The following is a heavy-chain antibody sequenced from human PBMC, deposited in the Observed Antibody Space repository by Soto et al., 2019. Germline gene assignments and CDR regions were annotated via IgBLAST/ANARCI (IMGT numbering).Heavy chain of an antibody. D-gene: IGHD5-18*01. V-gene: IGHV1-18*04. Sequence: GASVKVSRKASGYTFTSYGISWVRQAPGQGLEWMGWISAYNGNTNYAQKLQGRVTMTTDTSTSTAYMELRSLRSDDTAVYYCARVYVDTAMVTDFDYWGQGTLVTVYS. J-gene: IGHJ4*02. CDR2: ISAYNGNT. CDR3: ARVYVDTAMVTDFDY. CDR1: GYTFTSYG.